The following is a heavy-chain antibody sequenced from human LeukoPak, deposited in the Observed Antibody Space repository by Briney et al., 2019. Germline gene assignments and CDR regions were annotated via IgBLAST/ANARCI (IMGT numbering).Heavy chain of an antibody. CDR3: ARDPSVSITMIVVVTRGYFDY. V-gene: IGHV3-30*19. J-gene: IGHJ4*02. CDR2: ISYDGSNK. D-gene: IGHD3-22*01. Sequence: GGSLRLSCAASGFTFSSYDMHWVRQAPGKGLEWVAVISYDGSNKYYADSVKGRFTISRDNSKNTLYLQMNSLRAEDTAVYYCARDPSVSITMIVVVTRGYFDYWGQGTLVTVSS. CDR1: GFTFSSYD.